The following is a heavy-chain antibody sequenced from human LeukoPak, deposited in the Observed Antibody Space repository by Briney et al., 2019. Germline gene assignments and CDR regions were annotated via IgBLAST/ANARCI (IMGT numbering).Heavy chain of an antibody. D-gene: IGHD1-1*01. CDR3: AGIERTYWYFDL. CDR1: GVSISRSY. CDR2: IYYSGNT. V-gene: IGHV4-59*08. Sequence: SETLSLTCTVSGVSISRSYWSWIRQPPGKGLEWIGYIYYSGNTNYNPSLKSRITISVDTSKNQFSLSLNSVTAADTAVYYCAGIERTYWYFDLWGRGTLVTVSS. J-gene: IGHJ2*01.